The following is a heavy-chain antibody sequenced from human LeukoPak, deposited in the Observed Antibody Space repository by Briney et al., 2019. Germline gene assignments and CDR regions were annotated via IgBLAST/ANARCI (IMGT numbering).Heavy chain of an antibody. CDR2: ISGSGGST. J-gene: IGHJ1*01. D-gene: IGHD6-19*01. V-gene: IGHV3-23*01. Sequence: GGSLRLSCAASGFTFSSYAMSWVRQAPGKGLEWVSAISGSGGSTYYADSVKGRFTISRDNSKNTLYLQMNSLRAEDTAVYYCARVSSSGWYVGYFQHWGQGTLVTVSS. CDR1: GFTFSSYA. CDR3: ARVSSSGWYVGYFQH.